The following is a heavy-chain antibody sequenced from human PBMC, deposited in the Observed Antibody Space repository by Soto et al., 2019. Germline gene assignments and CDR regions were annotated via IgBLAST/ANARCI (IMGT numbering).Heavy chain of an antibody. V-gene: IGHV1-46*01. CDR1: GYTFTDYR. D-gene: IGHD6-6*01. J-gene: IGHJ5*02. CDR2: INPSCGST. CDR3: ARPAGRLANWFDP. Sequence: QVQLVQSGVEVKKPGASVKVSCKASGYTFTDYRMIWVRQAPGQGLEWMGIINPSCGSTNSAPNFQGRVTLTRDSFTSTVYMELSNLRSEDTAVYYCARPAGRLANWFDPWGQGTLVTVSS.